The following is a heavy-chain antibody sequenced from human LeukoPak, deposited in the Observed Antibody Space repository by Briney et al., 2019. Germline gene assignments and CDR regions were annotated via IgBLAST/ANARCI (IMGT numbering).Heavy chain of an antibody. J-gene: IGHJ4*02. CDR1: GGSISSSSYY. Sequence: SETLSLTCTVSGGSISSSSYYWGWIRQPPGKGLEWIGSIYYSGSTYYNPSLKSRVTISVDTSKNQFSLKLSSVTAADTAVYYCAAYMVRGVTIDYWGQGTLVTVSS. CDR3: AAYMVRGVTIDY. D-gene: IGHD3-10*01. CDR2: IYYSGST. V-gene: IGHV4-39*01.